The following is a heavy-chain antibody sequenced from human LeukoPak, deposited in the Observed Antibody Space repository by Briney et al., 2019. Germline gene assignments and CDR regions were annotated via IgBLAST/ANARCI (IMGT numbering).Heavy chain of an antibody. D-gene: IGHD3-22*01. J-gene: IGHJ4*02. CDR3: AKDIEGYYDSSGYDY. CDR2: ISYDGSNK. CDR1: GFTFSSYG. V-gene: IGHV3-30*18. Sequence: GGSLRLSCAASGFTFSSYGMHWVRQAPGKGLEWVAVISYDGSNKYYADSMKGRFTISRDNSKNTLYLQMNSLRAEDTAVYSCAKDIEGYYDSSGYDYWGQGTLVTVSS.